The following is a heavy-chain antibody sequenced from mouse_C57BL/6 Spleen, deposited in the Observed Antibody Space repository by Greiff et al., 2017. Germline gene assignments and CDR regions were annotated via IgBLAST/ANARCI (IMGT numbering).Heavy chain of an antibody. J-gene: IGHJ2*01. CDR2: IYPGDGDT. D-gene: IGHD1-1*01. CDR1: GYAFSSSW. CDR3: ARKVLRSEFFDY. Sequence: VQLQQSGPELVKPGASVKISCKASGYAFSSSWMNWVKQRPGKGLEWIGRIYPGDGDTNYNGKFKGKATLTADKSSSTAYMQLSSLTSADSAVYFGARKVLRSEFFDYWGQGTTLTVSS. V-gene: IGHV1-82*01.